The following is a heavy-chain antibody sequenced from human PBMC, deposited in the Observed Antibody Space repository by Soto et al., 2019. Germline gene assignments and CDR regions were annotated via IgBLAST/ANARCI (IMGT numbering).Heavy chain of an antibody. CDR1: GFSLSTSGVG. CDR2: IYWDDDK. CDR3: APRHRTVYFDY. J-gene: IGHJ4*02. V-gene: IGHV2-5*02. Sequence: QITLKESGPTLVKPTQTLTLTCTFSGFSLSTSGVGVGWIRQPPGKALEWLALIYWDDDKRYSPSLKSRPTITEHTSKHPLVLTMTIMDPVDTATYYCAPRHRTVYFDYWGQGTLVTVSS.